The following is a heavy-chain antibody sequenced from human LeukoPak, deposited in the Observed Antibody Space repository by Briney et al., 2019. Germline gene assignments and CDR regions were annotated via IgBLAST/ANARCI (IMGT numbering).Heavy chain of an antibody. V-gene: IGHV4-59*01. CDR3: ARASSSWIKFDY. J-gene: IGHJ4*02. Sequence: SETLSLTCTVSGGSISSYYWSWIWQPPGKGLEWIGFIYYSGSTNYNPSLKSRVTISVDTSKNQFSLKLSSVTAADTAVYYCARASSSWIKFDYWGQGTLVTVSS. CDR2: IYYSGST. D-gene: IGHD6-13*01. CDR1: GGSISSYY.